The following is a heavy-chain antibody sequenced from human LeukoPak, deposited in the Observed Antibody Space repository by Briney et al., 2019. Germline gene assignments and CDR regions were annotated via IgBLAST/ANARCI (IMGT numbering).Heavy chain of an antibody. CDR1: GFTFSSYK. J-gene: IGHJ6*03. D-gene: IGHD1-14*01. Sequence: PGRSLRLSWAVSGFTFSSYKMDWVRQAPGKGLEWVSYISSSGSTIYYADSVKGRFTISRDNPKNTLYLQMNSLRAEDTAVYYCAKDPTPHRYYYYYYMDVWGKGTTVTVSS. V-gene: IGHV3-48*03. CDR3: AKDPTPHRYYYYYYMDV. CDR2: ISSSGSTI.